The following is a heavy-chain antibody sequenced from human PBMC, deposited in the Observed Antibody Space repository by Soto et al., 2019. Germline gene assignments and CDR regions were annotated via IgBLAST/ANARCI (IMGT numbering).Heavy chain of an antibody. CDR3: ATAGAVAGNDGVPFDI. CDR1: GFTFSSYA. Sequence: GGSLRLSCAASGFTFSSYAMHWVRQAPGKGLEWVAVISYDGSNKYYADSVKGRFTISRDNSKNTLYLQMNSLRAEDTAVYYCATAGAVAGNDGVPFDIWGQGTMVTVSS. V-gene: IGHV3-30-3*01. CDR2: ISYDGSNK. J-gene: IGHJ3*02. D-gene: IGHD6-19*01.